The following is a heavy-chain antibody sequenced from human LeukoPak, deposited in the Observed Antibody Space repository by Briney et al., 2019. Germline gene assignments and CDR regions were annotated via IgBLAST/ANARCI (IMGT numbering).Heavy chain of an antibody. V-gene: IGHV1-18*01. Sequence: GASVKVSCEASGYTCTSYGISWVRQAPGQGLEWMGWISAYNGNTNYAQKLQGRVTMTTDTSTSTAYVELRSLRSDDTAVYYCARRIGRNAFDIWGQGTMVTVSS. CDR2: ISAYNGNT. J-gene: IGHJ3*02. CDR3: ARRIGRNAFDI. CDR1: GYTCTSYG. D-gene: IGHD2-15*01.